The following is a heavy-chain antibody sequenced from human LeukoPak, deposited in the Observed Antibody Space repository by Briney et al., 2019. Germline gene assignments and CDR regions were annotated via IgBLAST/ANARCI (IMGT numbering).Heavy chain of an antibody. V-gene: IGHV3-23*01. Sequence: GGSLRLSCAASGFSFTKYAMNWVRQAPGKGLEWVAVVIGSSGATDYADSVKGRFTISRDNSKSTLYLQMNSLRADDTAVYYCAKAGYSSASYEDYWGQGTLVTVSS. D-gene: IGHD6-19*01. CDR1: GFSFTKYA. CDR3: AKAGYSSASYEDY. CDR2: VIGSSGAT. J-gene: IGHJ4*02.